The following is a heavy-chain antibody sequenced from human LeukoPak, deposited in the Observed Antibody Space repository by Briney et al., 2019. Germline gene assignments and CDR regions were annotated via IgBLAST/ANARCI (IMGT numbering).Heavy chain of an antibody. V-gene: IGHV1-2*02. CDR3: ARTPYSSSWYVD. Sequence: ASVKVSCKASGGTFSSYAISWVRQAPGQGLEWMGWINPNSGGTNYAQKFQGRVTMTRDTSISTAYMELSRLRSDDTAVYYCARTPYSSSWYVDWGQGTLVTVSS. CDR1: GGTFSSYA. J-gene: IGHJ4*02. D-gene: IGHD6-13*01. CDR2: INPNSGGT.